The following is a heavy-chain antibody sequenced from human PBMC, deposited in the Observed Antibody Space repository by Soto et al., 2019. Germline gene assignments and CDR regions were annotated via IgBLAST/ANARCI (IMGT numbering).Heavy chain of an antibody. Sequence: HPGGSLRLSCAASGFTFSSYAMSWVRQAPGKGLEWVSAFSASGGGSYYADSVVGRFSISRDNSKNTLHLQMNSLRAEDTAVYYCAKSFTPLPGSLMGVLYFDLWGLGTXVTVSS. CDR2: FSASGGGS. V-gene: IGHV3-23*01. J-gene: IGHJ4*02. CDR1: GFTFSSYA. CDR3: AKSFTPLPGSLMGVLYFDL. D-gene: IGHD1-26*01.